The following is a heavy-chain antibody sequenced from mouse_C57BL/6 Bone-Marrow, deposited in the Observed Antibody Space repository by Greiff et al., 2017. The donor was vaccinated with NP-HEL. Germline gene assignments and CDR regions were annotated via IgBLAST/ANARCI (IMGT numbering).Heavy chain of an antibody. V-gene: IGHV1-81*01. CDR1: GYTFTSYG. D-gene: IGHD1-1*01. CDR3: ARTGITSFAY. J-gene: IGHJ3*01. CDR2: IYPRSGNT. Sequence: VQLQQSGAELARPGASVKLSCKASGYTFTSYGISWVKQRTGQGLEWIGEIYPRSGNTYYNEKFKGKATLTADKSSSTAYMELRSLTSEDSAVYFCARTGITSFAYWGQGTLVTVSA.